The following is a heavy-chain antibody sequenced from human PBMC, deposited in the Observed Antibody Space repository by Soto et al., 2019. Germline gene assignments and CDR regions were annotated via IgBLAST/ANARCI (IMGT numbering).Heavy chain of an antibody. J-gene: IGHJ4*02. D-gene: IGHD3-22*01. CDR3: VRPDSTGYYVY. CDR1: GYSFDSYW. CDR2: INPGDSDF. Sequence: RGEFLKISCKGSGYSFDSYWIGWVRQMPGKGLEWMGIINPGDSDFRYSPSFQGQVTISADKYISTAYLQWSSLKASDTAMYYCVRPDSTGYYVYWGQGTLVTVSS. V-gene: IGHV5-51*01.